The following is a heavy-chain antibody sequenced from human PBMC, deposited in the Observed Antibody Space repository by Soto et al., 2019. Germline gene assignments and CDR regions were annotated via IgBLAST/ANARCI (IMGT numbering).Heavy chain of an antibody. Sequence: ASVKVSCKASGYTFTNCYIHWVRQAPGHGQEWIAINKPTGGSTNYAQKIQGRLTLTMDTSTSTVYMELSSLTSEDTAVYYCTRHADLGYCSSTSCYDFDYWGQGTLVTVSS. V-gene: IGHV1-46*03. D-gene: IGHD2-2*01. CDR3: TRHADLGYCSSTSCYDFDY. CDR2: NKPTGGST. J-gene: IGHJ4*02. CDR1: GYTFTNCY.